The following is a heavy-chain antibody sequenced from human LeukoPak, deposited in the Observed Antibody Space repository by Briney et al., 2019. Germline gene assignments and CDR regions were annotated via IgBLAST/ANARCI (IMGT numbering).Heavy chain of an antibody. CDR1: GYSFINYG. Sequence: ASVKVSCKTSGYSFINYGITWVRQAPGQGLEWMGWVSAYADNTNYVQKFQGRVSMTTDTSTNTAYKELRSLRPDDTAVYYCARDCIGCHGFDFWGQGTLVTVSS. D-gene: IGHD2-15*01. V-gene: IGHV1-18*01. CDR2: VSAYADNT. J-gene: IGHJ4*02. CDR3: ARDCIGCHGFDF.